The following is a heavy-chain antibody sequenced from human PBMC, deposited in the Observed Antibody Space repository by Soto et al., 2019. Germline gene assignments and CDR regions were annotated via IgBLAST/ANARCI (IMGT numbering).Heavy chain of an antibody. CDR3: ASREVTMVRGVRDYYYYGMDV. Sequence: ASVKVSCKASGGTFSSYAISWVRQAPGQGLEWMGGIIPIFGTANYAQKFQGRVTITADKSTSTAYMELGSLRSEDTAVYYCASREVTMVRGVRDYYYYGMDVWGQGTTVTVSS. J-gene: IGHJ6*02. CDR1: GGTFSSYA. D-gene: IGHD3-10*01. V-gene: IGHV1-69*06. CDR2: IIPIFGTA.